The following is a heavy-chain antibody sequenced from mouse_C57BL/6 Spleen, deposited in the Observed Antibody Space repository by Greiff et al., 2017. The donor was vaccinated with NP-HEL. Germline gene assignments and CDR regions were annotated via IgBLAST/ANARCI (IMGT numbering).Heavy chain of an antibody. CDR1: GFTFSSYT. J-gene: IGHJ1*03. Sequence: DVKLVESGGGLVKPGGSLKLSCAASGFTFSSYTMSWVRQTPEKRLEWVATISGGGGNTYYPDSVKGRFTISRDNAKNTLYLQMSSLRSEDTALYYCARQDTTAAPYWYFDVWGTGTTVTVSS. CDR3: ARQDTTAAPYWYFDV. CDR2: ISGGGGNT. V-gene: IGHV5-9*01. D-gene: IGHD1-2*01.